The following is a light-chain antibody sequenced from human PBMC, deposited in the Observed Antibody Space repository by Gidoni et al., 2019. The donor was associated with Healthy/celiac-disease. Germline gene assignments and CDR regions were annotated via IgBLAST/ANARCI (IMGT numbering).Light chain of an antibody. V-gene: IGKV4-1*01. J-gene: IGKJ1*01. Sequence: DIVMTQSPDFLAVSLGERATINCKSSQSVLYSSNNKNYLAWYQQKPGQPPKLLIYWASTRESGVPDRFSGSGSGTDFTLTISSLQAEDVAVYYCQQYYSTPWTFGQATKVEIK. CDR1: QSVLYSSNNKNY. CDR2: WAS. CDR3: QQYYSTPWT.